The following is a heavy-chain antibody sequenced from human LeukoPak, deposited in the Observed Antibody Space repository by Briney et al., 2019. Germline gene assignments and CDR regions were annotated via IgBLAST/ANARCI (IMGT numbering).Heavy chain of an antibody. Sequence: PGGSLRLSCAASGFTFSTYTMAWVRQAPGGGLEWVSGIGGDGGGGTYYADSVKGRFTISRDNSKNTLYLQMNSLRAEDTAVYYCATVPATASLADYWGQGTLVTVSS. CDR1: GFTFSTYT. CDR2: IGGDGGGGT. V-gene: IGHV3-23*01. J-gene: IGHJ4*02. CDR3: ATVPATASLADY. D-gene: IGHD2-2*01.